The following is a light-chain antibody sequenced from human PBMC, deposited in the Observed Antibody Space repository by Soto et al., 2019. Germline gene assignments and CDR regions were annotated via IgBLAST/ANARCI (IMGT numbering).Light chain of an antibody. V-gene: IGKV3-20*01. CDR3: QQYGNSLT. CDR1: QSVSSNY. J-gene: IGKJ5*01. CDR2: GAS. Sequence: EIVLTQSPGTLSLSPGERAPLSCRASQSVSSNYLAWYQQKPRQAPRLLIYGASNRATGIPDRFSGSGSGTVFTLTISRLEPEDFAVYYCQQYGNSLTFGQGTRLEIK.